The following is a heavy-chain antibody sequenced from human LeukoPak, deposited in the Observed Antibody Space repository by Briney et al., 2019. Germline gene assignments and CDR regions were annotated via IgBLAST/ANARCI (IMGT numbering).Heavy chain of an antibody. V-gene: IGHV1-8*01. Sequence: GASVKVSCKASGYTFTSYDINWVRQATGQGLEWMGWMNPNSGNTGYAQKFQGRVTMTRNTSISTAYMELSSLRSEDTAVYYCARNYYYDFWSGYYRTIGFDYWGQGTLVTVSS. CDR2: MNPNSGNT. J-gene: IGHJ4*02. D-gene: IGHD3-3*01. CDR3: ARNYYYDFWSGYYRTIGFDY. CDR1: GYTFTSYD.